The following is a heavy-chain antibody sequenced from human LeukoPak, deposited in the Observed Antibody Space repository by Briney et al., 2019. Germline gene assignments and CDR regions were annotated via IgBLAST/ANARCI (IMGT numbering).Heavy chain of an antibody. CDR1: GGSISSYY. CDR2: IYYSGST. V-gene: IGHV4-59*01. Sequence: PSETLSLTCTVSGGSISSYYWSWIRQPPGKGLEWIGYIYYSGSTNYNPSLKSRVTISVDTSKDQFPLKLSSVTAADTAVYYCARGAVTYYFDYWGQGTLVTVSS. CDR3: ARGAVTYYFDY. D-gene: IGHD4-17*01. J-gene: IGHJ4*02.